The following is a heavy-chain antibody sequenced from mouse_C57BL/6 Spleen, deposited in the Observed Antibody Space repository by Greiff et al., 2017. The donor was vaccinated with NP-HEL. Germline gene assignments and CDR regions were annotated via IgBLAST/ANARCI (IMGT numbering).Heavy chain of an antibody. CDR2: IYPGSGST. Sequence: QVQLQQPGAELAKPGASVKMSCKASGYTFTSYWITWVKQRPGQGLEWIGDIYPGSGSTNYNEKFKSKATLTVDTSSSTAYMQLSSLTSEDSAVYYWATGTLDYAMDYWGQGTSVTVSS. J-gene: IGHJ4*01. D-gene: IGHD4-1*01. CDR1: GYTFTSYW. V-gene: IGHV1-55*01. CDR3: ATGTLDYAMDY.